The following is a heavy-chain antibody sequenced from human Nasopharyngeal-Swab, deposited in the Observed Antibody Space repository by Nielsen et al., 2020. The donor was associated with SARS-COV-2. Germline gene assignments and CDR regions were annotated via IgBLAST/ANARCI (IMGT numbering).Heavy chain of an antibody. CDR1: GFTFSSYS. CDR3: ARSGELRFLEWLNTRPDY. V-gene: IGHV3-21*01. J-gene: IGHJ4*02. CDR2: ISSSSSYI. D-gene: IGHD3-3*01. Sequence: GGSLRLSCAASGFTFSSYSMNWVRQAPGKELEWVSSISSSSSYIYYADSVKGRFTISRDNAKNSLYLQMNSLRAEDTAVYYCARSGELRFLEWLNTRPDYWGQGTLVTVSS.